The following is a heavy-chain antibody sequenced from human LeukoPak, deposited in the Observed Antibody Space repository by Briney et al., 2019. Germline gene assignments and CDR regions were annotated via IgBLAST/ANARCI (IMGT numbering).Heavy chain of an antibody. CDR1: EFTFSSYG. J-gene: IGHJ6*02. D-gene: IGHD3-22*01. CDR2: IWYDGSNK. Sequence: GGSLRLSCAASEFTFSSYGMHWVRQAPGKGLEWVAVIWYDGSNKYYADSVKGRFTISRDNSKNTLYLQMNSLRAEDTAVYYCARDSYDSSGPYGMDVWGQGTTVTVSS. V-gene: IGHV3-33*01. CDR3: ARDSYDSSGPYGMDV.